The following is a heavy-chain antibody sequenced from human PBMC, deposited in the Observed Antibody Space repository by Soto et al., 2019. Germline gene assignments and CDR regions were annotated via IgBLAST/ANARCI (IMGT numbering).Heavy chain of an antibody. J-gene: IGHJ4*02. D-gene: IGHD6-19*01. V-gene: IGHV4-4*07. CDR3: ARDSGSGWYGESNFDY. Sequence: QVQLQESGPGLVKPSETLSLTCTVSGGSISSYYWSWIRQPAGKGLEWIGRIYTSGSTNYNPSLKSRVTMSVETSKNQFSLKLSSVTAADTAVYYCARDSGSGWYGESNFDYWGQGTLVTVSS. CDR2: IYTSGST. CDR1: GGSISSYY.